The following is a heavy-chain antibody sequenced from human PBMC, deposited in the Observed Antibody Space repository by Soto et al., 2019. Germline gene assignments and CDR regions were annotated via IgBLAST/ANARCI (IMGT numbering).Heavy chain of an antibody. V-gene: IGHV1-69*02. J-gene: IGHJ4*02. D-gene: IGHD3-10*01. CDR2: FIPIHGIA. CDR1: GGTFSSYT. Sequence: ASVKVSCKASGGTFSSYTISWVRQAPGQGLEWMGRFIPIHGIANYAQKFQGRVTMTEDTSTDTAYMELSSLRSEDTAVYYCATLSFGELLFDYWGQGTLVTVSS. CDR3: ATLSFGELLFDY.